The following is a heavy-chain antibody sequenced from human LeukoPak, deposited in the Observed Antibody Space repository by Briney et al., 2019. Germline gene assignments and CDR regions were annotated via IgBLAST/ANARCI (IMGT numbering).Heavy chain of an antibody. D-gene: IGHD3-10*01. J-gene: IGHJ6*03. V-gene: IGHV1-8*02. Sequence: GASVKVSCKASGYTFTSYDINWVRQATGQGLEWMGWMNPNSGNTGYAQKFQGRVTMTTDTSTSTAYMELRSLRSDDTAVYYCAREVSGGSGSSSNYYYYYMDVWGKGTTVTVSS. CDR1: GYTFTSYD. CDR3: AREVSGGSGSSSNYYYYYMDV. CDR2: MNPNSGNT.